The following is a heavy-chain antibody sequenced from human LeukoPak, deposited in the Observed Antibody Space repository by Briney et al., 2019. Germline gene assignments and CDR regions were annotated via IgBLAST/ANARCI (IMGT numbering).Heavy chain of an antibody. Sequence: GGSLRLSCAASGFTFSSYWMSWVRQAPGKGLEWVANIKQDGSEKYYVDSVKGRFTISRDNAKNSLYLQMNSLRAEDTALYYCAKDTEYGSGIDESGAFDYWGQGTLVTVSS. CDR2: IKQDGSEK. CDR1: GFTFSSYW. CDR3: AKDTEYGSGIDESGAFDY. D-gene: IGHD3-10*01. J-gene: IGHJ4*02. V-gene: IGHV3-7*03.